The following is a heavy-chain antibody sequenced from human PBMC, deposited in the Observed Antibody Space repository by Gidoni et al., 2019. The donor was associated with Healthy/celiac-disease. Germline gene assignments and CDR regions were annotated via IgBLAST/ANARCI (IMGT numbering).Heavy chain of an antibody. J-gene: IGHJ3*02. CDR1: GGSFSGYY. CDR2: INHSGST. D-gene: IGHD3-3*01. V-gene: IGHV4-34*01. Sequence: QVQLQQWGAGLLKPSETLSLTCAVYGGSFSGYYWSWIRQPPGKGLAWIGEINHSGSTNYNPSLKSRVTISVDTSKNQFSLKLSSVTAADTAVYYCARGGGPPWRGYDFWRGYYTRGAFDIWGQGTMVTVSS. CDR3: ARGGGPPWRGYDFWRGYYTRGAFDI.